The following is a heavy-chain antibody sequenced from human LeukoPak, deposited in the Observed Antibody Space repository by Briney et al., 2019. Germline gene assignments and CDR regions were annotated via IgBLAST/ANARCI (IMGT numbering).Heavy chain of an antibody. Sequence: SETLSLTCTVSGGSISSYYWSWIRQPPGKGLEWIGYTYYSGSTNYNPSLKSRVTISVDTSKNQFSLELSPVTAADTAVYYCARGQVVRDYWGQGTLVTVSS. J-gene: IGHJ4*02. V-gene: IGHV4-59*12. CDR1: GGSISSYY. CDR2: TYYSGST. D-gene: IGHD2-15*01. CDR3: ARGQVVRDY.